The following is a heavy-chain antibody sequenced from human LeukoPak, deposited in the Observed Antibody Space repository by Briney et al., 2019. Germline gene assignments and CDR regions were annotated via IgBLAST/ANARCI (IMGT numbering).Heavy chain of an antibody. J-gene: IGHJ6*02. V-gene: IGHV1-24*01. Sequence: ASVKVSCKVSGYTLTELSMHWVRQALGKGLEWMGGFDPEDGETIYAQKFQGRVTMTEDTSTDTAYMELSSLRSEDTAVYYCATDGSSSYYYYGMDVWGQGTTVTVSS. CDR2: FDPEDGET. CDR1: GYTLTELS. CDR3: ATDGSSSYYYYGMDV.